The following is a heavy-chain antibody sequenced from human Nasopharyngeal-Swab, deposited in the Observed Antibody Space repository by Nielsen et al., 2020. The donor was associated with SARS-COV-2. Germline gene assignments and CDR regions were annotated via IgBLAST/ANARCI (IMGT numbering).Heavy chain of an antibody. Sequence: ASVKVSCKASGYTFTSYGISWVRQAPGQGLEWMGWISAYNGNTNYAQKFQGRVTMTRDTSTSTVYMELSSLRSEDTAVYYCARDRGTVTHEWYFDYWGQGTLVTVSS. CDR3: ARDRGTVTHEWYFDY. CDR1: GYTFTSYG. J-gene: IGHJ4*02. CDR2: ISAYNGNT. D-gene: IGHD4-17*01. V-gene: IGHV1-18*01.